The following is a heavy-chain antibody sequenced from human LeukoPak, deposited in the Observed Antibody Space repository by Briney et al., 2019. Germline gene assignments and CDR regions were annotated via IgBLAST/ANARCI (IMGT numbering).Heavy chain of an antibody. V-gene: IGHV3-30*02. J-gene: IGHJ4*02. CDR2: IRYDGSNK. D-gene: IGHD3-22*01. CDR1: GFTFSSYG. CDR3: AKDLWSHSSGYFDY. Sequence: GSLRLSCAASGFTFSSYGMHWVRQAPGKGLEWVAFIRYDGSNKYYVDSVKGRFTISRDNSKNTLYLQMNSLRAEDTAVYYCAKDLWSHSSGYFDYWGQGTLVTVSS.